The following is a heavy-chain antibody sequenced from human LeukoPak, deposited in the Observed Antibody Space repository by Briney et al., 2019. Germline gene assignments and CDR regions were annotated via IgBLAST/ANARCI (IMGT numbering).Heavy chain of an antibody. CDR3: ARPGPATTVTDAFDI. J-gene: IGHJ3*02. V-gene: IGHV5-51*01. CDR1: GYSFTSYW. Sequence: GESLKIPCKGSGYSFTSYWIGWVRQMPGKGLEWMGIIYPGDSDTRYSPSFQGQVTIPADKSISTAYLQWSSLKASDTAMYYCARPGPATTVTDAFDIWGQGTMVTVSS. CDR2: IYPGDSDT. D-gene: IGHD4-17*01.